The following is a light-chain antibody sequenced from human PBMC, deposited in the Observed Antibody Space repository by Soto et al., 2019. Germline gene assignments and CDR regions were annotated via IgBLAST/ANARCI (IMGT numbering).Light chain of an antibody. CDR1: QSVTNY. Sequence: EIVLTQSPATLSLSPGERATLSCRASQSVTNYLAWCQQKAGQAPRLLIYETIHRATGIPARFSGSGSGTDFTLTISSLEPEDFAVYYCQHRSHWLITFGQGTRLEIK. J-gene: IGKJ5*01. CDR2: ETI. V-gene: IGKV3-11*01. CDR3: QHRSHWLIT.